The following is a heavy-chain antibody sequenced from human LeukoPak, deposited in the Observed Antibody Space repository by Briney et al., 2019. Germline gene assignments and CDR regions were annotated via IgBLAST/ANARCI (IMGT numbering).Heavy chain of an antibody. J-gene: IGHJ3*02. CDR1: GYTFTSYY. CDR2: INPSGGST. Sequence: ASVKVSCKASGYTFTSYYMHWVRQAPGQGLEWMGIINPSGGSTSYAQKFQGRVTMTRDTSASTVYMELSSLRSEDTAVYYCARGRGYSGYDWGSAFDIWGQGTMVTVSS. CDR3: ARGRGYSGYDWGSAFDI. V-gene: IGHV1-46*01. D-gene: IGHD5-12*01.